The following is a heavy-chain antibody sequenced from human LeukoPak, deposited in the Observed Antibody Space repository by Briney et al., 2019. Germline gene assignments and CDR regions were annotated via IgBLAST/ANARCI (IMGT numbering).Heavy chain of an antibody. CDR2: INPNSGGT. CDR1: GYTFTGYH. CDR3: ARDGGLRLGELSLITDY. Sequence: ASVKVSCKASGYTFTGYHMHWVRQAPGQGLEWMGWINPNSGGTNYAQKFQGRVTMTRDTSISTAYMELSRLRSDDTAVYYCARDGGLRLGELSLITDYWGQGTLVTVSS. V-gene: IGHV1-2*02. D-gene: IGHD3-16*02. J-gene: IGHJ4*02.